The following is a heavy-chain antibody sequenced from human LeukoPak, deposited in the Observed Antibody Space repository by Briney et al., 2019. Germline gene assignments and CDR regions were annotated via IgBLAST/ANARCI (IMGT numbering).Heavy chain of an antibody. J-gene: IGHJ4*02. CDR1: GFTFGDHI. CDR2: VSGSGSTV. CDR3: VRQFAS. Sequence: PGGSLRLSCAASGFTFGDHIMNWVRQLPGKRLEWVAYVSGSGSTVYYADSVKGRFTVSRDNSKSSLYLQMNSLRVEDTALYYCVRQFASWGQGTLVTVSS. V-gene: IGHV3-48*01.